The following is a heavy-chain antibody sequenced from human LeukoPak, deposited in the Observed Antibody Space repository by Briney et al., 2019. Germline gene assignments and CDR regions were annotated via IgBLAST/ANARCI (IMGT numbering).Heavy chain of an antibody. V-gene: IGHV4-59*01. CDR3: ARTYYYDSSGYSYPDAFDI. Sequence: PETLSLTCTVSGGSISSYYWSWIRQPPGKGLEWIGYIYYSGSTNYNPSLKSRVTISVDTSKNQFSLKLSSVTAADTAVYYCARTYYYDSSGYSYPDAFDIWGQGTMVTVSS. CDR1: GGSISSYY. J-gene: IGHJ3*02. D-gene: IGHD3-22*01. CDR2: IYYSGST.